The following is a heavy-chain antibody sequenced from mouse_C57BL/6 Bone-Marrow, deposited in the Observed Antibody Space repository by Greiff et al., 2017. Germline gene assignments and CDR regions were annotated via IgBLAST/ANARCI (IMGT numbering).Heavy chain of an antibody. D-gene: IGHD1-1*01. V-gene: IGHV2-5*01. CDR1: GFSLTSYG. CDR2: IWRGGST. J-gene: IGHJ3*01. Sequence: VQLQQSGPGLVQPSQSLSITCTVSGFSLTSYGVHWVRQSPGKGLEWLGVIWRGGSTDYNAAFMSRLSITKDNSKSQVFFKMKSLQADDTAIYYCAKNGGYYYGSRAWFAYWGQGTLVTVAA. CDR3: AKNGGYYYGSRAWFAY.